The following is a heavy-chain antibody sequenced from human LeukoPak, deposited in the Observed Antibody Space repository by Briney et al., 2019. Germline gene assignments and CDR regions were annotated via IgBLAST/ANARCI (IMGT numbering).Heavy chain of an antibody. D-gene: IGHD5-12*01. CDR3: ARRRGEGGYDPSQVSDY. CDR1: GFSLSTSGVG. V-gene: IGHV2-5*01. CDR2: IYWNDDK. Sequence: SGPTLVKPTQTLTLTCTFSGFSLSTSGVGVGWIRQPPGKALEWLALIYWNDDKRYSPSLKSRLTITKDTSKNQVVLTMTNMDPVDTATYYCARRRGEGGYDPSQVSDYWGQGTLVTVSS. J-gene: IGHJ4*02.